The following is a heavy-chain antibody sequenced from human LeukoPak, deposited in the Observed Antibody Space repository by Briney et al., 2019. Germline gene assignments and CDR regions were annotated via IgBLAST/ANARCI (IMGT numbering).Heavy chain of an antibody. V-gene: IGHV4-34*01. CDR3: ASTERCSTTCPLDY. Sequence: SETLSLTCAVYGGSFRGYYWSWIRQPPGKGLEWIGEINHSGSTNYNPSLKSRVTISLDTSMKKFSLKLNSVTAADTAVYYCASTERCSTTCPLDYWGQGTLVTISS. J-gene: IGHJ4*02. CDR2: INHSGST. CDR1: GGSFRGYY. D-gene: IGHD2-2*01.